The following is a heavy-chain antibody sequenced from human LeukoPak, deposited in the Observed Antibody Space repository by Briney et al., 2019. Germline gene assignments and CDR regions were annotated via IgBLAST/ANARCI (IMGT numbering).Heavy chain of an antibody. CDR2: IYYSGST. Sequence: KPSETLSLTCTVSGGSISSYYWSWIRQPPGKGLEWIGYIYYSGSTNYNPSLKSRVTISVDTSKNQFSLKLSSVTAADTAVYYCARDQGIVGATTFDYWGQGTLVTVSS. CDR1: GGSISSYY. CDR3: ARDQGIVGATTFDY. D-gene: IGHD1-26*01. V-gene: IGHV4-59*12. J-gene: IGHJ4*02.